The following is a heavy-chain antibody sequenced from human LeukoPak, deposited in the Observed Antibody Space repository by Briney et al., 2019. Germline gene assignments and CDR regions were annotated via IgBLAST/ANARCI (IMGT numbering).Heavy chain of an antibody. J-gene: IGHJ6*03. CDR1: GGSISSSSYY. V-gene: IGHV4-61*02. CDR2: IYTSGST. CDR3: VRGIVVVAQLGYYFYYMDV. Sequence: PSETLSLTCTVSGGSISSSSYYWGWIRQPAGKGLEWIGRIYTSGSTNYNPSLKSRVTISVDTSKNQFSLKLNSVTAADTAVYYCVRGIVVVAQLGYYFYYMDVWGKGTTVTISS. D-gene: IGHD2-15*01.